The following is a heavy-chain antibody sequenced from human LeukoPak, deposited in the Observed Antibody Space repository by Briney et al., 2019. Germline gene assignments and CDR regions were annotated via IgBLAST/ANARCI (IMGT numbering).Heavy chain of an antibody. CDR3: ARLQYPPRYFDY. D-gene: IGHD4-11*01. CDR2: IYYSGST. Sequence: SETLSLTCTVSGGSISSGGYYWSWIRQHPGKGLEWIGYIYYSGSTYYNPSLKSRLTISVDTSKNQFSLKLSSVTAADTAVYYCARLQYPPRYFDYWGQGTLVTVSS. V-gene: IGHV4-31*03. CDR1: GGSISSGGYY. J-gene: IGHJ4*02.